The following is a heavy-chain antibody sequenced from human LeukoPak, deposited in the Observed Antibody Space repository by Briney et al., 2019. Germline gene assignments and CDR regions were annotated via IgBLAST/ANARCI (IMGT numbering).Heavy chain of an antibody. CDR2: INPNSGGT. J-gene: IGHJ6*03. D-gene: IGHD6-13*01. Sequence: GASVKVSCKASGYTFTGYYMHWVRQAPGQGLEWMGWINPNSGGTNYAQKFQGRVTMTRDTSISTAYMELSRLRSDDTAVYYCARPGMGSWYALDYYYYYYMDVWGKGTTVTISS. CDR1: GYTFTGYY. V-gene: IGHV1-2*02. CDR3: ARPGMGSWYALDYYYYYYMDV.